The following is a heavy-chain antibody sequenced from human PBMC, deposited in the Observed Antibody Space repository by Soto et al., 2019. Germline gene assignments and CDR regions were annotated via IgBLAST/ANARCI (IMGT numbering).Heavy chain of an antibody. CDR3: ARSKGYYYDSSGATDAFDI. V-gene: IGHV1-69*02. J-gene: IGHJ3*02. CDR2: IIPILGIA. CDR1: GGTFSSYT. D-gene: IGHD3-22*01. Sequence: QVQLVQSGAEVKKPGSSVKVSCKASGGTFSSYTISWVRQAPGQGLEWMGRIIPILGIANYAQKFQGRVTITADKXXSXAXRELSSLRSEDTAVYYCARSKGYYYDSSGATDAFDIWGQGTMVTVSS.